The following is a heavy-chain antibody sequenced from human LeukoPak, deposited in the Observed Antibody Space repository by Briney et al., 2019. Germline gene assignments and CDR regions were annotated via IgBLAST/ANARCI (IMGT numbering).Heavy chain of an antibody. CDR2: TSGSGGST. CDR1: GFTFSSYA. Sequence: PGGSLRLSCAASGFTFSSYAMSWVRQAPGKGLEWVSATSGSGGSTYYADSVKGRFTISRDNSKNTLYLQMNSLRAEDTAVYYCAKSGITMVRGVKDYYYMDVWGKGTTVTVSS. CDR3: AKSGITMVRGVKDYYYMDV. D-gene: IGHD3-10*01. V-gene: IGHV3-23*01. J-gene: IGHJ6*03.